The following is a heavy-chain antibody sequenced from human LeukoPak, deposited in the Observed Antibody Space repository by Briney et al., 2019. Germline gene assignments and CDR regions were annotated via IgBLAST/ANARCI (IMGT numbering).Heavy chain of an antibody. CDR3: ARDALGEGEDANYAVYYFDY. CDR1: GFTFRTYW. Sequence: GGSLRLSCAASGFTFRTYWMSWVRQAPGKGLEWVANIKQDGDEKYYVDSVKGRFTISRDNAKNSLDLQMNSLRAEDTAVYYCARDALGEGEDANYAVYYFDYWGQGTPVTVSS. CDR2: IKQDGDEK. J-gene: IGHJ4*02. V-gene: IGHV3-7*01. D-gene: IGHD4/OR15-4a*01.